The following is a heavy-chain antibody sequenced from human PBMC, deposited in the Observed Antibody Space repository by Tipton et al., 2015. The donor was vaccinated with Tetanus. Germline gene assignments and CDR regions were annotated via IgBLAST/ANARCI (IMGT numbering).Heavy chain of an antibody. J-gene: IGHJ4*02. V-gene: IGHV1-69*01. CDR3: ARDGGSYYTDC. CDR2: PIPLIRTA. D-gene: IGHD1-26*01. Sequence: QLVQSGAEVKKPGSSVKVSCKASGDTFSTFGISWVRQAPGQGLEWMGGPIPLIRTADYAQKFQGRLTIAADESTSTAYMELSSLKSEDTAVYYCARDGGSYYTDCWGQGTLVTVSS. CDR1: GDTFSTFG.